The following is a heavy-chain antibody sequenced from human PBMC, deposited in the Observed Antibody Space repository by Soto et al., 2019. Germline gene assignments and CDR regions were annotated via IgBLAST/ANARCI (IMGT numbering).Heavy chain of an antibody. Sequence: GGSLRLSCAASGFTFSSYSMNWVRQAPGKGLEWVSYISSSSSTIYYADSVKGRFTISRDNAKNSLYLQMNSLRDEDTAVYYCARDPDYGDYRDAFDIWGQGTMVTVSS. CDR3: ARDPDYGDYRDAFDI. CDR2: ISSSSSTI. CDR1: GFTFSSYS. J-gene: IGHJ3*02. V-gene: IGHV3-48*02. D-gene: IGHD4-17*01.